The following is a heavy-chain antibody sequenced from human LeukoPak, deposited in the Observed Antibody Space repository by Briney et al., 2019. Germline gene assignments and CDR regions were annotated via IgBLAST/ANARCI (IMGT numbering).Heavy chain of an antibody. CDR1: GYTFTSYG. CDR3: ARLSGTTYYYYYMDV. Sequence: ASVKVSCKASGYTFTSYGISWVRQAPGQGLEWMGWISAYNGNTNYAQKLQGRVTMTTDTSTSTAYMELRSLRSDDTAAYYCARLSGTTYYYYYMDVWGKGTTVTVSS. J-gene: IGHJ6*03. CDR2: ISAYNGNT. D-gene: IGHD1-7*01. V-gene: IGHV1-18*01.